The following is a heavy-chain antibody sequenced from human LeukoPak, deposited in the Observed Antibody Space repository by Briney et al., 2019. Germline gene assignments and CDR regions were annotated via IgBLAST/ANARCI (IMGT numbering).Heavy chain of an antibody. J-gene: IGHJ4*02. D-gene: IGHD4-17*01. CDR1: GGSFSGYY. Sequence: SETLSLTCAVYGGSFSGYYWSWIRQPPGKGLEWIGEINHSGSTNYNPSLKSRVTISVDTSKNQFSLKLSSVTAADTAVYYCARGYGDSPPGYWGQGTLVTVSS. CDR3: ARGYGDSPPGY. V-gene: IGHV4-34*01. CDR2: INHSGST.